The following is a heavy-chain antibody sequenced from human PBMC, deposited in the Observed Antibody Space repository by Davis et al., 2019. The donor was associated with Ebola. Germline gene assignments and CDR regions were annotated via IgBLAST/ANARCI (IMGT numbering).Heavy chain of an antibody. Sequence: SETLSLTCSVSAGSISGYYWSWIRQTPGKGLEWIAYIYDSGTTSYNPSLRRRVTISTDTSKNHFSLKLSSVTAADTAVYYCARGRVVSDYWGQGTLVTVSS. J-gene: IGHJ4*02. CDR1: AGSISGYY. CDR3: ARGRVVSDY. D-gene: IGHD2-15*01. CDR2: IYDSGTT. V-gene: IGHV4-4*09.